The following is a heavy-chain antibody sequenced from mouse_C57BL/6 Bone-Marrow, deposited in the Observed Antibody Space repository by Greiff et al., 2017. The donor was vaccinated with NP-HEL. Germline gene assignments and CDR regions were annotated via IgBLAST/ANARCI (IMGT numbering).Heavy chain of an antibody. J-gene: IGHJ2*01. Sequence: VQLQQPGAELVMPGASVKLSCKASGYSFTSYWMYWVKQRPGQGLEWIGEIPAACSYTHYNQKFKGKSTLTVDKSSSTAYMQLSSLTSKVSSVYYCARMYTGSRESFDYWGQGTTLTVSS. V-gene: IGHV1-69*01. CDR2: IPAACSYT. D-gene: IGHD1-1*01. CDR3: ARMYTGSRESFDY. CDR1: GYSFTSYW.